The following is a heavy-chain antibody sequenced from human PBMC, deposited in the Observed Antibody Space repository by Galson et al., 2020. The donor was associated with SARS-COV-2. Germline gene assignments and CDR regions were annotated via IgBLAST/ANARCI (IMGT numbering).Heavy chain of an antibody. CDR2: IYYDGST. Sequence: SETLSLTCTVSGDSINYNHNYWGWIRQPPGKGLEWIGSIYYDGSTYYDPSLKSRVTISVDTSKNQFSLKLTSVTAADTGLFYCARHAGNYGSNTYFDSWGQGTLVSVSS. CDR1: GDSINYNHNY. J-gene: IGHJ4*02. D-gene: IGHD4-17*01. CDR3: ARHAGNYGSNTYFDS. V-gene: IGHV4-39*01.